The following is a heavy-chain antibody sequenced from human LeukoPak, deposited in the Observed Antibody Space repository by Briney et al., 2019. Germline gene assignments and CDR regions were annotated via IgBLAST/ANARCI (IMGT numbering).Heavy chain of an antibody. CDR1: GFTFSSYG. CDR2: ISYDGSNK. D-gene: IGHD3-16*02. V-gene: IGHV3-30*18. J-gene: IGHJ6*02. Sequence: GGSLRLSCAASGFTFSSYGMHWVRQAPGKGLEWVAVISYDGSNKYYADSVKGRFTISRDNSKNTLYLQMSSLRAEDTAVYYCAKDRGLRLGELSLEGHYYYYGMDVWGQGTTVTVSS. CDR3: AKDRGLRLGELSLEGHYYYYGMDV.